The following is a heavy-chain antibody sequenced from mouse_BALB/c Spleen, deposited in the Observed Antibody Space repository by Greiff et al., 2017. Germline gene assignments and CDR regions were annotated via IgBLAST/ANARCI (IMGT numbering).Heavy chain of an antibody. Sequence: EVKLVESGGGLVKPGGSLKLSCAASGFTFSDYYMYWVRQTPEKRLEWVATISDGGSYTYYPDSVKGRFTISRDNAKNNLYLQMSSLKSEDTAMYYCAREGYYGSRYFDVWGAGTTVTVSS. J-gene: IGHJ1*01. CDR1: GFTFSDYY. V-gene: IGHV5-4*02. CDR2: ISDGGSYT. D-gene: IGHD1-2*01. CDR3: AREGYYGSRYFDV.